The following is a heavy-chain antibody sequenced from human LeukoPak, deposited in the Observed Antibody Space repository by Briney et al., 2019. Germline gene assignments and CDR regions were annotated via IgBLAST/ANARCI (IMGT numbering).Heavy chain of an antibody. CDR3: ARDQRYFD. D-gene: IGHD3-9*01. V-gene: IGHV4-39*07. Sequence: PSETLSLTCTVSGGSISSSSYYWGWIRQPPGKGLEWIGSVYYSGSTYYNPSLKSRVTISVDTSKNQFSLKLSSVTAADTAVYYCARDQRYFDWGQGTLVTVSS. J-gene: IGHJ4*02. CDR1: GGSISSSSYY. CDR2: VYYSGST.